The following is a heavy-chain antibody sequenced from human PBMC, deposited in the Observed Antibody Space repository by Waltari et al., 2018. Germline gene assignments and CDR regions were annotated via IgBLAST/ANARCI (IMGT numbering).Heavy chain of an antibody. V-gene: IGHV3-7*04. Sequence: EVQLVESGGGLVQPGGSLRLSCAASGFACSNYWMSWVSQAPGKGLEWVANIIQDGSAKYYVDSVRGRFTISRDNAKNSLYLQMNSLRAEDTAVYYCARDLFNVGDYDLGPWGQGTLVTVSS. J-gene: IGHJ5*02. D-gene: IGHD3-3*01. CDR3: ARDLFNVGDYDLGP. CDR2: IIQDGSAK. CDR1: GFACSNYW.